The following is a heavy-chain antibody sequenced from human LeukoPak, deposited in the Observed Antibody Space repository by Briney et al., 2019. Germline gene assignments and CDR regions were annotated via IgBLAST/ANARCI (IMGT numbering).Heavy chain of an antibody. V-gene: IGHV3-64D*06. J-gene: IGHJ6*04. CDR1: GFTFSSYA. Sequence: GGSLRLSCSASGFTFSSYAMHWVRQAPGKGLEYVSAISSNGGSTYYADSVKGRFTISRDNSKNTLYLQMSSLRAEDTAVYYCVKAVKLGYCSGGSCYSYYYYYGMDVWGKGTTVTVSS. CDR3: VKAVKLGYCSGGSCYSYYYYYGMDV. CDR2: ISSNGGST. D-gene: IGHD2-15*01.